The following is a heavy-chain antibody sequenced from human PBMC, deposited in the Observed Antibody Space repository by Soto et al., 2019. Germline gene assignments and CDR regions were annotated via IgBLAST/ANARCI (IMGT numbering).Heavy chain of an antibody. J-gene: IGHJ2*01. CDR1: GGTFSSYT. CDR2: IIPILGIA. Sequence: QVQLVQSGAEVKKPGSSVKVSCKASGGTFSSYTISWVRQAPGQGLEWMGRIIPILGIANYAQKFQGRVTSTADKSTSTAYMELSSLRSEDTAVYYCARERSRDRRYFDLWGRGTLVTVSS. V-gene: IGHV1-69*08. CDR3: ARERSRDRRYFDL.